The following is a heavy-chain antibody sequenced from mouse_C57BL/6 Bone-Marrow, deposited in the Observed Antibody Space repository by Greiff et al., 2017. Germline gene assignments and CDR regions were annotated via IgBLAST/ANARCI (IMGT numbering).Heavy chain of an antibody. V-gene: IGHV1-55*01. CDR1: GYTFTSYW. CDR2: IYPTSGRT. CDR3: ARSGPLGRSFDY. D-gene: IGHD4-1*01. J-gene: IGHJ2*01. Sequence: QVQLQQPGAELVKPGASVKMSCKASGYTFTSYWITWVKQRPGQGLEWIGDIYPTSGRTKYNEKFKSKAILTVDTSSNTADMQLSSLTSEDSAVFYCARSGPLGRSFDYWGQGTTLTVSS.